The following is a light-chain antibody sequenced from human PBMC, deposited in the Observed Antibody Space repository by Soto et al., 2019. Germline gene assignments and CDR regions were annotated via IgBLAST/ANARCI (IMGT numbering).Light chain of an antibody. CDR3: SSYTSIAPLGG. V-gene: IGLV2-14*01. CDR1: SSDVGGYKY. CDR2: EVS. Sequence: QSALTQPASVSGSPGQSITISCTGTSSDVGGYKYVSWYQQHPGKAPTLIIYEVSNRPSGVSTRLSGSKSGNTASLTISGLQAEDEAEYYCSSYTSIAPLGGFGTGTKLTVL. J-gene: IGLJ1*01.